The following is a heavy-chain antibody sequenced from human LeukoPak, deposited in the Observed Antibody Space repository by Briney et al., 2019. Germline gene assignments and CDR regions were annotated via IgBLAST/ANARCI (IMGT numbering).Heavy chain of an antibody. CDR3: AREFYYDSSGYYYVRFDAFDI. CDR2: MNPNSGNT. CDR1: GYTFTSYD. J-gene: IGHJ3*02. V-gene: IGHV1-8*01. Sequence: ASVKVSCKASGYTFTSYDINWVRQATGQGLEWMGWMNPNSGNTGYAQKFQGRVTMTRNTSISTAYMELSSLRSEDTAVYYCAREFYYDSSGYYYVRFDAFDIWGQGTMVTVSS. D-gene: IGHD3-22*01.